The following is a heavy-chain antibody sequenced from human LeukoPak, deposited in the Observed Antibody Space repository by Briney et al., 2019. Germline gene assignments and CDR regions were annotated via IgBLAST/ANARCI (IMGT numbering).Heavy chain of an antibody. D-gene: IGHD6-19*01. CDR1: GFTFSSYS. CDR3: ARGFAYSSGWYQPEDAFDI. CDR2: ISSSSSYI. V-gene: IGHV3-21*01. J-gene: IGHJ3*02. Sequence: GGSLRLSCAASGFTFSSYSMNWVRQAPGKGLEWVSSISSSSSYIYYADSVKGRFTISRDNAKNSLYLQMNSLRAEDTAVYYCARGFAYSSGWYQPEDAFDIWGQGTMVTVSS.